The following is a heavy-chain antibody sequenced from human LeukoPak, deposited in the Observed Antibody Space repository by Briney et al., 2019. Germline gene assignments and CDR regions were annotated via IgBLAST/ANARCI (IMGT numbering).Heavy chain of an antibody. CDR2: ISSSSSYI. Sequence: GGSLRLSCAASAFTFSSYSMNWVRQAPGKGLEWVSSISSSSSYIYYADPVKGRFTISRDNAKNSLYLQMISLRAEDTAVYYCAKDPVEMATINWFDPWGQGTLVTVSS. CDR3: AKDPVEMATINWFDP. V-gene: IGHV3-21*01. CDR1: AFTFSSYS. D-gene: IGHD5-24*01. J-gene: IGHJ5*02.